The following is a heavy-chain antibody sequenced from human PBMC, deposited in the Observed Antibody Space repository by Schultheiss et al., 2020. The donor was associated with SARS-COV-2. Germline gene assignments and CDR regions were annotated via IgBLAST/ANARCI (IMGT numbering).Heavy chain of an antibody. Sequence: GASLKISCATSGFTFSSYDMHWVRQPTGKGLQWISTIGTAGDTYYQDSVKGRFTISRENARNSLYLQMNSLRAGDTAVYYCTRDNRLLGVDQYYMDVWGKGTTVTVSS. V-gene: IGHV3-13*04. CDR1: GFTFSSYD. CDR3: TRDNRLLGVDQYYMDV. J-gene: IGHJ6*03. D-gene: IGHD3-3*01. CDR2: IGTAGDT.